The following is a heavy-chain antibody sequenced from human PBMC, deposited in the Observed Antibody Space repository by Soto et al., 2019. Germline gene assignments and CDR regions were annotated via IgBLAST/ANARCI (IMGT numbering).Heavy chain of an antibody. D-gene: IGHD2-15*01. CDR1: GGSISSSSYY. V-gene: IGHV4-39*01. Sequence: SETLSLTCTVSGGSISSSSYYWGWIRQPPGKGLEWIGSIYYSGSTYYNPSLKSRVTISVDTSKNQFSLKLSSVTAADTAVYYCASVTVGYCSGGSCYSAALDYWGQGTLVTVSS. J-gene: IGHJ4*02. CDR2: IYYSGST. CDR3: ASVTVGYCSGGSCYSAALDY.